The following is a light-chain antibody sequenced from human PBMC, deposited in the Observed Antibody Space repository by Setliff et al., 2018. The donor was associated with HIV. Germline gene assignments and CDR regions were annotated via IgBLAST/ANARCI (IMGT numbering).Light chain of an antibody. J-gene: IGLJ1*01. V-gene: IGLV2-23*02. CDR2: EVS. CDR1: STDVGTYNL. Sequence: SALTQPASVSGSPGQSIAISCTGTSTDVGTYNLVSWYQQHPGKAPKVMIYEVSKRPSGISNRFSGSKSGNTASLTISGLQPEDESDYYCCSYASGSTSLFVFGTGTKVTVL. CDR3: CSYASGSTSLFV.